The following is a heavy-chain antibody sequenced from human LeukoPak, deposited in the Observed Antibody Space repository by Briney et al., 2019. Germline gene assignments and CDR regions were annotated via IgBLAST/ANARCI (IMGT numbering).Heavy chain of an antibody. CDR3: AKGVRVKTVADFDY. J-gene: IGHJ4*02. Sequence: PGGSLRLSCSASGFTFSNYGMHWVRQAPGHGLEWVAVISYDGSDKYYEDSVKGRFTISRDKSKDTLYLQMNSLRPEDTAVYYCAKGVRVKTVADFDYWGQGNLVTVSS. D-gene: IGHD4-23*01. V-gene: IGHV3-30*18. CDR1: GFTFSNYG. CDR2: ISYDGSDK.